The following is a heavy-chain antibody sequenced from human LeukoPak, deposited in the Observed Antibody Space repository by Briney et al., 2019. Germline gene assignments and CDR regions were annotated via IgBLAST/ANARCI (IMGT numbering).Heavy chain of an antibody. V-gene: IGHV3-49*04. CDR1: GFSFGDYG. Sequence: QPGGSLRLSCTASGFSFGDYGMSWVRQAPGKGLEWVGFIRSKAYGGTIEYAASVKGRFIFSRDESKRVPYMQMNRAKDEDTAVYYCTRDTLGYYDGLTGCSEWVQGTLVGVSS. CDR2: IRSKAYGGTI. D-gene: IGHD3-9*01. CDR3: TRDTLGYYDGLTGCSE. J-gene: IGHJ4*02.